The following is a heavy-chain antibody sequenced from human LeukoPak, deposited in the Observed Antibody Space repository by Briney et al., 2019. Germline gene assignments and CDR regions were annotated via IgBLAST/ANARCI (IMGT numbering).Heavy chain of an antibody. CDR2: INHTGST. Sequence: SETLSLTCAVYGGSFSGYWSWIRQPPGKGLEWIGEINHTGSTSYNPSLKSRVTISVDTSKNQFSLKLSSVTAADTAVYYCARDRGIAAAADAFEIWGQGTTVTVSS. J-gene: IGHJ3*02. CDR1: GGSFSGY. CDR3: ARDRGIAAAADAFEI. V-gene: IGHV4-34*01. D-gene: IGHD6-13*01.